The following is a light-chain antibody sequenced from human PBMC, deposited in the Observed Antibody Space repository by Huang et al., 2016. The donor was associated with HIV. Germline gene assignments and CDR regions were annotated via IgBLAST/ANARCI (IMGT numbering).Light chain of an antibody. V-gene: IGKV3-11*01. CDR1: QHISGY. J-gene: IGKJ4*01. Sequence: EIVLTQSPAPLSLSPGERATLSCRASQHISGYLAWYQQKPGQALRLLIYDASIRATGIPVRFSGSGSGTDFTFSISSLEPEDFAFYYCQQRAGWPLTFGGGTKVEIK. CDR3: QQRAGWPLT. CDR2: DAS.